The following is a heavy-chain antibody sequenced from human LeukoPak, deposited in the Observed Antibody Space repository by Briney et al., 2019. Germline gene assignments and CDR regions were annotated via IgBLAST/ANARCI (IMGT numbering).Heavy chain of an antibody. V-gene: IGHV3-30*03. CDR3: ARKGYYGDFNVDY. D-gene: IGHD4-17*01. CDR1: GFTFSSYG. Sequence: GGSLRLSCAASGFTFSSYGIHWVRQAPGKGLEWVAVVSSDGSIKYYADSGKGRFTISRDTSKNTVYLQMNSLGTEDTAFYYCARKGYYGDFNVDYWGQGTLVTVSS. CDR2: VSSDGSIK. J-gene: IGHJ4*02.